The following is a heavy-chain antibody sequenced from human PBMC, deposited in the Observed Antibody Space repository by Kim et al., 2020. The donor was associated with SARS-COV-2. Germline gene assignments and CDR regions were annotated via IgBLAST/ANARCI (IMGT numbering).Heavy chain of an antibody. D-gene: IGHD3-3*01. V-gene: IGHV4-34*13. Sequence: SLKSRVTISVATSKNQFSLKLSSVTAADTAVYYCARGRSIFGVVITHLDYWGQGTLVTVSS. J-gene: IGHJ4*02. CDR3: ARGRSIFGVVITHLDY.